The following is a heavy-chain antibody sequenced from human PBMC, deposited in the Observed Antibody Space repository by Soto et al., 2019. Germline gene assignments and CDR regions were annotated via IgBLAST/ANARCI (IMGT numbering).Heavy chain of an antibody. V-gene: IGHV3-23*01. J-gene: IGHJ4*02. CDR3: SKDSIFGIFGY. D-gene: IGHD3-3*01. CDR1: GFTFSGYA. Sequence: GGSLRLSCAASGFTFSGYAMSWVRQAPGKGLEWVSAISGSGGSTYYADSVKGRFTISRDNSKNTLYLQMNSLRAEDTAVYYCSKDSIFGIFGYWGQGTLVTVSS. CDR2: ISGSGGST.